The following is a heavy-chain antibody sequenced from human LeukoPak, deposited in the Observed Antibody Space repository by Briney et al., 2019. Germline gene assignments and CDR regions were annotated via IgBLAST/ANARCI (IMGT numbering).Heavy chain of an antibody. CDR2: ISSSSSTI. D-gene: IGHD2-15*01. J-gene: IGHJ6*03. CDR1: GFTFGSYS. V-gene: IGHV3-48*02. Sequence: GGSLRLSCAASGFTFGSYSMNWVRQAPGKGLEWVSYISSSSSTIYYADSVKGRFTISRDNAKNSLYLQMNSLRDEDTAVYYCARLPYCSGGSCYSDYYYYMDVWGKGTTVTVSS. CDR3: ARLPYCSGGSCYSDYYYYMDV.